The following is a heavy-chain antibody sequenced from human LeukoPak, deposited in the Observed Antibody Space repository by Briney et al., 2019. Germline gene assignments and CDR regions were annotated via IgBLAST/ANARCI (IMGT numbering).Heavy chain of an antibody. Sequence: PGGSLRLSCAASGFTFSSYAMSWVRQAPGKGLEWVSAISGSGGSTYYADSVKGRFTISRDNAKNSLYLQMNSLRAEDTAVYYCARARCSSTSCYLNLWGQGTMVTVSS. J-gene: IGHJ3*01. V-gene: IGHV3-23*01. CDR3: ARARCSSTSCYLNL. D-gene: IGHD2-2*01. CDR2: ISGSGGST. CDR1: GFTFSSYA.